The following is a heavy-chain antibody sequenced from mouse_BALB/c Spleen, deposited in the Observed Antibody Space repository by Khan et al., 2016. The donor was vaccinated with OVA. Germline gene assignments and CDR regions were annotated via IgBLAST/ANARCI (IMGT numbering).Heavy chain of an antibody. D-gene: IGHD1-1*02. CDR1: GYSITSDYA. J-gene: IGHJ1*01. CDR2: ISYSGST. V-gene: IGHV3-2*02. CDR3: ARRAYYANWYFDV. Sequence: EVQLQESGPGLVKPSQSLSLTCTVTGYSITSDYAWNWIRQFPGNKLEWMGYISYSGSTSYNPSLKSRISITRDTSKNQFFLQLNSVTTGDTATHYCARRAYYANWYFDVWGAGTTVTVSS.